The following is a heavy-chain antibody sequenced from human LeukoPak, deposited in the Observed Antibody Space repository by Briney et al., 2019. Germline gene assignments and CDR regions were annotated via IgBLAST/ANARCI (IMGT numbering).Heavy chain of an antibody. CDR2: INHSGST. D-gene: IGHD5-18*01. Sequence: SETLSLTCTVYGESFSGYYWSWIRQPPGKGLEWIGEINHSGSTNYNASLKSRVTISVDTSKNQFSLKLSSVTAADTAVYYCARDFDFYTAMVEVWGQGTLVTVSS. V-gene: IGHV4-34*01. CDR1: GESFSGYY. J-gene: IGHJ4*02. CDR3: ARDFDFYTAMVEV.